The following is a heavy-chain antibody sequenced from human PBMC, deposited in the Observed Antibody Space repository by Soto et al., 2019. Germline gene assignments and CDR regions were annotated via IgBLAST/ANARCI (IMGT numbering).Heavy chain of an antibody. V-gene: IGHV3-15*07. CDR1: GFTFSNAW. CDR3: TRDGFRFLEWSPIHNWFDP. CDR2: IKSKTDGGTT. D-gene: IGHD3-3*01. Sequence: PGGSLRLSCAASGFTFSNAWMNWVRQAPGKGLEWVGRIKSKTDGGTTDYAAPVKGRFTISRDDSKSIAYLQMNSLKTEDTAVYYCTRDGFRFLEWSPIHNWFDPWGQGTLVTVS. J-gene: IGHJ5*02.